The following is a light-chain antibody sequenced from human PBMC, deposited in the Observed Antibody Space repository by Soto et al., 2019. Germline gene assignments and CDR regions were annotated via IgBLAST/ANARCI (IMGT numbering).Light chain of an antibody. CDR3: QQLNSYPLT. CDR2: AAS. CDR1: QGIGSY. V-gene: IGKV1-9*01. J-gene: IGKJ4*01. Sequence: DIQLTQSPSFLSASVGDRVTLTCRASQGIGSYLAWYQQKPGKDPKVLIYAASTLQSGVPSRISGSGSGTEFTLTISSLQPEDFATYYCQQLNSYPLTFGGGTKVEIK.